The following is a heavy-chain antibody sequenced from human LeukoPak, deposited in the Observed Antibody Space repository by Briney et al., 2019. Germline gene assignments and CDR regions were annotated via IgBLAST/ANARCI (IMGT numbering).Heavy chain of an antibody. Sequence: GGSLRLSCAASGFTFSNYNMNWVRQAPGKGLEWVSSISASGGITYHADSVKGRFTISRDNSKNTLHLQMNSLRADDTALYYCAKGALAAAGSGFDYWGQGTLVTVSS. CDR3: AKGALAAAGSGFDY. D-gene: IGHD6-13*01. V-gene: IGHV3-23*01. J-gene: IGHJ4*02. CDR2: ISASGGIT. CDR1: GFTFSNYN.